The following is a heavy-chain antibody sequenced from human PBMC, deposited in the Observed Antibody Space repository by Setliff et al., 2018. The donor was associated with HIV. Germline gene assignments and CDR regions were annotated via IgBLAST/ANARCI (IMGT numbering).Heavy chain of an antibody. V-gene: IGHV3-21*04. J-gene: IGHJ4*02. CDR1: GFSFSSYS. Sequence: GGSLRLSCAASGFSFSSYSMNWVRQAPGKGLEWVSSTSSSGDYIHTADSLKGRFTISRDNANNTVYLQMNSLRAEDTAMYYCARTQTVITVYGPFDSWGQGTPVTVSS. D-gene: IGHD4-4*01. CDR2: TSSSGDYI. CDR3: ARTQTVITVYGPFDS.